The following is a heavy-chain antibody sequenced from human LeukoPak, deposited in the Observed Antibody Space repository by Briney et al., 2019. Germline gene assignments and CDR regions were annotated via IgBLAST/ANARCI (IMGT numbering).Heavy chain of an antibody. J-gene: IGHJ4*02. V-gene: IGHV5-51*01. CDR1: GYSFTSYW. D-gene: IGHD2-2*01. CDR2: IYPGDSDT. CDR3: ARQIYCSSTSCYYFDY. Sequence: GESLKISCKGSGYSFTSYWIGWVRQMPGKGLEWMGIIYPGDSDTRYSPSFQGQVTISADKSISTAYLQWSSLKASDTAMYYCARQIYCSSTSCYYFDYWGQGTLDTVSS.